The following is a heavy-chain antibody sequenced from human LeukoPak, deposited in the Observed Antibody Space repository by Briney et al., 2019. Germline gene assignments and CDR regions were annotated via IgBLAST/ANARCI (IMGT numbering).Heavy chain of an antibody. CDR3: ARILGGLANPHYYYYMDV. Sequence: SETLSLTCTVSGGSISSSSYYWGWIRQPPGKGLEWIGSIYYSGSTYYNPSLKSRVTISVDTSKNQFSLKLSSVTAADTAVYYCARILGGLANPHYYYYMDVWGKGTTVTVSS. D-gene: IGHD3-16*01. V-gene: IGHV4-39*01. J-gene: IGHJ6*03. CDR1: GGSISSSSYY. CDR2: IYYSGST.